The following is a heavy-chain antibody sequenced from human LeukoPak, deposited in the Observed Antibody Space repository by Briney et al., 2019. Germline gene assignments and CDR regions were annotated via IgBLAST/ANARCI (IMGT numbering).Heavy chain of an antibody. Sequence: ASETLSLTCAVSGYSISSGYYWGWLRQPPGKGLAWLGCIYHRGSTYYNPSLKSRVTISVDTSKNQFSLKLSSVTAADTAVYYCARTACSSTSCYRIIFDYWGQGTLVTVSS. J-gene: IGHJ4*02. CDR3: ARTACSSTSCYRIIFDY. CDR2: IYHRGST. D-gene: IGHD2-2*02. V-gene: IGHV4-38-2*01. CDR1: GYSISSGYY.